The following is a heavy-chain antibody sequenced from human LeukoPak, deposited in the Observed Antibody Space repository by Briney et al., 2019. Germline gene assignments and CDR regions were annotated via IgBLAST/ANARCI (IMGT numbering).Heavy chain of an antibody. D-gene: IGHD6-19*01. CDR3: ARGVSSGWYVGY. CDR2: IYYSGST. J-gene: IGHJ4*02. Sequence: SETLSLTCTVSGGSISSGGYYWSWIRQHPGKGLEWIGYIYYSGSTYYNPSLKSRVTISVDTSKNLFSLKLSSVTAADTAVYYCARGVSSGWYVGYWGQGTLVTVSS. V-gene: IGHV4-31*03. CDR1: GGSISSGGYY.